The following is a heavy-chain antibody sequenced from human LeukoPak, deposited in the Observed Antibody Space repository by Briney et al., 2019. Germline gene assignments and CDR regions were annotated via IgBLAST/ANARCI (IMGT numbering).Heavy chain of an antibody. J-gene: IGHJ6*02. CDR3: AKAHCSSTSCYEGEDYYYYGMDV. Sequence: GGSLRLSCAASGFTFSSYAMSWVRQAPGKGLEWVSAISGSGGSTYYADSVKGRFTISRDNSKNTLYLQMNSLRAEDTAVYYCAKAHCSSTSCYEGEDYYYYGMDVWGQGTTVTVSS. CDR1: GFTFSSYA. V-gene: IGHV3-23*01. D-gene: IGHD2-2*01. CDR2: ISGSGGST.